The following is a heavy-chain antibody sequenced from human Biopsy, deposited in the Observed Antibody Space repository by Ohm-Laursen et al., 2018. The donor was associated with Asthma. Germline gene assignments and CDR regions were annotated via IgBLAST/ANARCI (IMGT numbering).Heavy chain of an antibody. CDR2: ISYGGKT. D-gene: IGHD3-3*01. CDR3: ARRITIFGVVQKDHGMDA. Sequence: PGTLSLTCTVSGASVSSASDYWDWIRQPPGKGLEWIGYISYGGKTSYNPSLQNRVTISRDTSKNQFSLRLTSVTAADSAVYFCARRITIFGVVQKDHGMDAWGQGTTVIVSS. J-gene: IGHJ6*02. V-gene: IGHV4-39*01. CDR1: GASVSSASDY.